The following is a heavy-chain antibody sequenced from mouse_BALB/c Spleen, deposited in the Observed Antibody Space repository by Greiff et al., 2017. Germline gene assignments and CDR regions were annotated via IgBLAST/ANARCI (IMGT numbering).Heavy chain of an antibody. Sequence: QAQLQQSGAELVRPGSSVKISCKASGYAFSSYWMNWVKQRPGQGLEWIGQIYPGDGDTNYNGKFKGKATLTADKSSSTAYMQLSSLTSEDSAVYLCARSMITTPWFAYWGQGTLVTVSA. CDR2: IYPGDGDT. CDR3: ARSMITTPWFAY. D-gene: IGHD2-4*01. J-gene: IGHJ3*01. CDR1: GYAFSSYW. V-gene: IGHV1-80*01.